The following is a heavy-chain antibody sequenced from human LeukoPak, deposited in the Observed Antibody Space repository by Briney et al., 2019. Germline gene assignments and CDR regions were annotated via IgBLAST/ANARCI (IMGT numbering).Heavy chain of an antibody. CDR2: IYRSGST. V-gene: IGHV4-61*02. J-gene: IGHJ4*02. Sequence: SQTLSLTCAVSGGSISSGSYYWNWIRQPAGKGLEWIGRIYRSGSTDYNPSLKSRVTVSVDTAKNQFSLKLSSVTAADTAVYYCARESSGTTTYDYWGQGILVTVSS. CDR1: GGSISSGSYY. CDR3: ARESSGTTTYDY. D-gene: IGHD1-26*01.